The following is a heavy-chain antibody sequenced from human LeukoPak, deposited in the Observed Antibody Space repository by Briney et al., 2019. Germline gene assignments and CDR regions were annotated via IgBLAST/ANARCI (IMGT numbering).Heavy chain of an antibody. CDR3: AKRVDIVATGSLDY. Sequence: GGSLRLSCAASGFTLSAYTMNWVRQSPGKGLEWVSTISSSGTLHYTDSVKGRFTISRDNSKNTLYLQMNSLRAEDTAVYYCAKRVDIVATGSLDYWGQGTLVTVSS. V-gene: IGHV3-23*01. D-gene: IGHD5-12*01. CDR2: ISSSGTL. J-gene: IGHJ4*02. CDR1: GFTLSAYT.